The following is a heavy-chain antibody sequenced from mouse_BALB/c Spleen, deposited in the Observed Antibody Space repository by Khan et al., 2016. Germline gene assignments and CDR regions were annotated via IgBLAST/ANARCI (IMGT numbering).Heavy chain of an antibody. V-gene: IGHV9-2-1*01. Sequence: QIQLVQSGPELKKPGETVKISCKASDYTFTDYSMHWVKQAPGKGLKWMGWINTETGEPTYADDFKGRFAFSLETSASTAYLQINNLKNEDTATYFCAREGLRRGYAMDYWGQGTSVTVSS. D-gene: IGHD2-4*01. CDR1: DYTFTDYS. J-gene: IGHJ4*01. CDR3: AREGLRRGYAMDY. CDR2: INTETGEP.